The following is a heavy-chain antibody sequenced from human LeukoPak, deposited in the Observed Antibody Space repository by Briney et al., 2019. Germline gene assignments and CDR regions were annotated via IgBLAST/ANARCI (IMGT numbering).Heavy chain of an antibody. Sequence: SETLSLTCAVYGGSFSGYYWSWIRQPPGKGLEWIGEINHSGSTNYNPSLKSRVTISVDTSKNQFSLKLSSVTAADTAVYYCAVRLLRYGARWGQGTLVTVSS. CDR3: AVRLLRYGAR. CDR1: GGSFSGYY. J-gene: IGHJ4*02. V-gene: IGHV4-34*01. CDR2: INHSGST. D-gene: IGHD3-9*01.